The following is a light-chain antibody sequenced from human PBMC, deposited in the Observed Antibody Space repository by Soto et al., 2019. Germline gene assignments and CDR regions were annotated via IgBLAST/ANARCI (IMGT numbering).Light chain of an antibody. J-gene: IGLJ1*01. V-gene: IGLV2-14*01. CDR3: SSYTGSSTLGV. CDR1: SSDVGGYNY. CDR2: DVS. Sequence: QSALTQPASVSGSPGQSITISCTGTSSDVGGYNYVSWYQQHPGKAPKLMIYDVSNRPSGVSNRFSGSKSGNTASLTISGLQAGDEADYYCSSYTGSSTLGVFGTGTKLTVL.